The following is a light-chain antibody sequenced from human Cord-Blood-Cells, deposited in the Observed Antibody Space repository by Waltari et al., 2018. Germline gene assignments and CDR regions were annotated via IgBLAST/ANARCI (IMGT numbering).Light chain of an antibody. Sequence: QSALAHTASVSWSPGQSITISCTGTSSHVGGYNYVPWYQQHPGKAPKLMMYDVSNRPSGVSNRFSGSKAGNTASLTISGLQAEDEADYYCSSYTSSSTWVFGGGTKLTVL. CDR2: DVS. V-gene: IGLV2-14*01. CDR3: SSYTSSSTWV. J-gene: IGLJ3*02. CDR1: SSHVGGYNY.